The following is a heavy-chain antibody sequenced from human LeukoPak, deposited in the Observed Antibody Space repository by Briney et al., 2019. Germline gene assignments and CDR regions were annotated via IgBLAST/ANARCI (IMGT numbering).Heavy chain of an antibody. J-gene: IGHJ6*03. D-gene: IGHD6-19*01. Sequence: SVKVSCKASGGTFSSYAISWVRQAPGQGLEWMGGIIPIFGTANYAQKFQGRVTITADKSTSTAYMELKSLRAEDTAVYYCAKDQQWLADRSYYYMDVWGKGTTVTIS. CDR2: IIPIFGTA. CDR1: GGTFSSYA. CDR3: AKDQQWLADRSYYYMDV. V-gene: IGHV1-69*06.